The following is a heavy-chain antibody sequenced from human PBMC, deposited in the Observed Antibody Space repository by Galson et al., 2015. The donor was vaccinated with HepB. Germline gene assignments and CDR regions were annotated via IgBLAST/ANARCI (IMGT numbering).Heavy chain of an antibody. D-gene: IGHD3-16*01. CDR2: ISAYNGNT. J-gene: IGHJ3*02. Sequence: SVKVSCKASGYTFTSYGISWVRQAPGQGLEWMGWISAYNGNTNYAQKLQGRVTMTTDTSTSTAYMELRSLRSDDTAVYYCARDRALLGDLAYHIWGQGTMVTVSS. CDR3: ARDRALLGDLAYHI. CDR1: GYTFTSYG. V-gene: IGHV1-18*01.